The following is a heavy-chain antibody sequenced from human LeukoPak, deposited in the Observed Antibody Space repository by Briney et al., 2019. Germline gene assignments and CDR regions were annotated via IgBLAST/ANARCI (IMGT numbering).Heavy chain of an antibody. CDR3: AKDGPYTSSFDY. Sequence: GRSLRLSCAGAGLSFSSYGMHWVRQAPGKGLEWVAVVSDDGSDKYYADSVKGRFTISRDNSKNTLYLQMNSPRGEDTAVYYCAKDGPYTSSFDYWGQGTLVTVSS. J-gene: IGHJ4*02. CDR1: GLSFSSYG. D-gene: IGHD6-13*01. V-gene: IGHV3-30*18. CDR2: VSDDGSDK.